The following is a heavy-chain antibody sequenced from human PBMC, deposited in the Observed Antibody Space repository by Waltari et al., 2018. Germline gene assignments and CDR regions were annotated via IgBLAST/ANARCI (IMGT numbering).Heavy chain of an antibody. CDR3: ARDQWFAFDI. D-gene: IGHD3-22*01. CDR1: AFPFGSHW. CDR2: IKKDGGEE. J-gene: IGHJ3*02. Sequence: EVQLVEPGGGLVQPGGSLSLPCSASAFPFGSHWMRWVRQAQGKELKWMANIKKDGGEEYYVDSVRCRFTISRDNAKHSLFLQMNSLRPEDTAVYYCARDQWFAFDIWGQGTMVTVSS. V-gene: IGHV3-7*01.